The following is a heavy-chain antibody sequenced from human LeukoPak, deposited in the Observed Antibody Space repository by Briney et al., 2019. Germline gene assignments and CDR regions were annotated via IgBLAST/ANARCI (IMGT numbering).Heavy chain of an antibody. Sequence: GGSLRLSCAASGFIVSSSYMSWVRQAPGMGLEWVSVIYSGGGTEYADSVKGRFTISRDNAKNSLYLQMSTLRDEDTAVYYCARGAGSSWFYSWGQGTLVTVSS. CDR3: ARGAGSSWFYS. V-gene: IGHV3-66*01. CDR1: GFIVSSSY. CDR2: IYSGGGT. D-gene: IGHD6-13*01. J-gene: IGHJ5*01.